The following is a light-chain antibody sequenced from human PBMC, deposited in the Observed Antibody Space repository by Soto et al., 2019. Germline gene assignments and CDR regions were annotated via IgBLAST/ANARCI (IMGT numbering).Light chain of an antibody. CDR3: QQRSNWPGT. Sequence: EIVLTQSPGTLSVSPGERATLSCRASQSVNKHLAWYQHRPGQAPRLLTYDTSYRAAGIPARFSGSGSGADFTLTISSLEPKDFAVYYCQQRSNWPGTFGQGTKVDIK. CDR1: QSVNKH. V-gene: IGKV3-11*01. CDR2: DTS. J-gene: IGKJ1*01.